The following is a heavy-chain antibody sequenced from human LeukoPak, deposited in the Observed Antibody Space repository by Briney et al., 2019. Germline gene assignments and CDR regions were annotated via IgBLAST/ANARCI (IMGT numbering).Heavy chain of an antibody. D-gene: IGHD2-15*01. Sequence: SGTLSLTCAVSGGSISSTNWWTWVRQPPGKGLEWIGEIYHSGSTNYNPSLKSRATISLDKSKNLCSLKLSSVTAADTAVYYCARGTIVAWQLPPQYYFNYRGQGTLVTGSS. CDR1: GGSISSTNW. CDR2: IYHSGST. CDR3: ARGTIVAWQLPPQYYFNY. J-gene: IGHJ4*02. V-gene: IGHV4-4*02.